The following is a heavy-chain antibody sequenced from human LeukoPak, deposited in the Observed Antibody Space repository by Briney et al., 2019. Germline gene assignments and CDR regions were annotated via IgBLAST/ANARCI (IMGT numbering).Heavy chain of an antibody. CDR2: ISASGGNT. CDR1: GFTFSSSA. J-gene: IGHJ4*02. D-gene: IGHD1-26*01. Sequence: GGSLRLSCAASGFTFSSSAMSWVRQAPGKGLEWVSGISASGGNTYYADSVKGQFTISRDNSKNTLYLQMNSLRAEDTAVYYCAKAGSIRFDYWGQGTLVTVSS. V-gene: IGHV3-23*01. CDR3: AKAGSIRFDY.